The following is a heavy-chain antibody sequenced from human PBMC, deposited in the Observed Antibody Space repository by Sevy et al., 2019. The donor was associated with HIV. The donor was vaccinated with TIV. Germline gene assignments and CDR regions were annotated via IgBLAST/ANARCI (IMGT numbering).Heavy chain of an antibody. V-gene: IGHV3-7*01. J-gene: IGHJ5*02. CDR3: ARAVDSSSWLPYNWFDP. Sequence: GGSLRLSCAASGFTFSNYWMNWVRQAPGKGLEWVTNIKEDGSEKNYVDSVKGRFTISRDNAKNSPFLQMNSLRAEDTAVYYCARAVDSSSWLPYNWFDPWGQGTLVTVSS. CDR2: IKEDGSEK. CDR1: GFTFSNYW. D-gene: IGHD6-13*01.